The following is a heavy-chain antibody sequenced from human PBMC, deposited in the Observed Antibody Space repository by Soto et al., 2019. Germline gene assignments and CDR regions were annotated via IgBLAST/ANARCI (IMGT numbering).Heavy chain of an antibody. J-gene: IGHJ4*02. D-gene: IGHD6-13*01. CDR1: GFTFSSYA. V-gene: IGHV3-23*01. Sequence: PGGSLRLSCVASGFTFSSYAMSWVRQAPGEGLEWVSVISGRDGSTYYADSVKGRFTISRDDSKNTLYLQMNSLRVEDTAIYYCARDRERDAWYEDYWGQGTLVTVSS. CDR2: ISGRDGST. CDR3: ARDRERDAWYEDY.